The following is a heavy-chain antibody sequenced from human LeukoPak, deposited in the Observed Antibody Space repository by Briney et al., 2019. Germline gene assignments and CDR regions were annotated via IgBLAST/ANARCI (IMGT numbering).Heavy chain of an antibody. Sequence: ASVKVSCKASGYTFTSYYMSWVRQAPGQGLEWMGIINPGGGSTNYAQKFQGRVTMTSDTSTSTVYMELSSLRSEDTAVYYCARALGQGTYSYEYSQYWGQGTLVTVSS. V-gene: IGHV1-46*01. CDR1: GYTFTSYY. D-gene: IGHD1-26*01. CDR2: INPGGGST. J-gene: IGHJ1*01. CDR3: ARALGQGTYSYEYSQY.